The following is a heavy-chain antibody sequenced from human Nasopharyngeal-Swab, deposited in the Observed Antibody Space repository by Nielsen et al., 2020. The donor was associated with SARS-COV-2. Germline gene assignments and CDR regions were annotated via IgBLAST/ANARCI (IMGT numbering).Heavy chain of an antibody. CDR2: ISGSGGST. Sequence: GESLKISCAASGFTFSSYAMSWVRQAPGKGLEWVSAISGSGGSTYYADSAKGRFTISRDNSKNTLYLQMNSLRAEDTAVYYCAKYYGDYPYYYYYMDVWGKGTTVTVSS. CDR1: GFTFSSYA. V-gene: IGHV3-23*01. J-gene: IGHJ6*03. CDR3: AKYYGDYPYYYYYMDV. D-gene: IGHD4-17*01.